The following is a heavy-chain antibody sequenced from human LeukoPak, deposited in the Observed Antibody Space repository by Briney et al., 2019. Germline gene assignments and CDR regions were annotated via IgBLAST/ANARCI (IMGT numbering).Heavy chain of an antibody. D-gene: IGHD4-17*01. J-gene: IGHJ4*02. CDR1: GGSISSSKYY. V-gene: IGHV4-39*01. CDR3: ARVRREVTTVFGLYKYYFDY. Sequence: SETLSLTCTVSGGSISSSKYYWGWIRQPPGKGLEWIGTIFNSGSTHYNPSLKSRVTISVDTSKNQFSLKLSSVTAADTAVYYCARVRREVTTVFGLYKYYFDYWGQGTLVTVSS. CDR2: IFNSGST.